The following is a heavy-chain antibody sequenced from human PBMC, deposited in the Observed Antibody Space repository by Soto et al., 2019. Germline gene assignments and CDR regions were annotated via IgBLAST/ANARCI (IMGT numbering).Heavy chain of an antibody. V-gene: IGHV1-2*02. CDR1: GYRFSDYD. D-gene: IGHD1-1*01. CDR2: INPNSGGT. Sequence: AAGKSSCNASGYRFSDYDIHWVRQAPGQGLEWMGWINPNSGGTKYAPKFQGGVTMTRDTSITTAYMELSRLRSGDTAVYYCATEPATVYPEALDVWRQGSPVAVS. CDR3: ATEPATVYPEALDV. J-gene: IGHJ1*01.